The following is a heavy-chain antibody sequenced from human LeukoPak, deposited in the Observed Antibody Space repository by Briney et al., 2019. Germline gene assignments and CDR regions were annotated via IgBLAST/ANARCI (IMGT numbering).Heavy chain of an antibody. J-gene: IGHJ3*02. CDR1: GGSICSYY. CDR2: IYYSGST. CDR3: ARHGVSGSTRDAFDI. V-gene: IGHV4-59*08. Sequence: PSETLSLTCTVSGGSICSYYWSWIRQPPGKGLEWIGYIYYSGSTNYNPSLKSRVTISVDTSKNQFSLRLSSVTAADTAVYYCARHGVSGSTRDAFDIWGQGTMVTVSS. D-gene: IGHD3-22*01.